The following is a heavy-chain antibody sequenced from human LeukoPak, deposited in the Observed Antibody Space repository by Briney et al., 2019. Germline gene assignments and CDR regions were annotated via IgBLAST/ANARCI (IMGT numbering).Heavy chain of an antibody. CDR1: GFTVSSNS. V-gene: IGHV3-66*01. Sequence: GFLRLSCAASGFTVSSNSMTWVRQAPGKGLEWVSVIYSGGSTYYADSVKGRFTISRDNSKNTLYLQMNSLRAEDTAVYYCARVSSSGYSGYWFDYWGQGTLATVSS. CDR3: ARVSSSGYSGYWFDY. CDR2: IYSGGST. D-gene: IGHD5-12*01. J-gene: IGHJ4*02.